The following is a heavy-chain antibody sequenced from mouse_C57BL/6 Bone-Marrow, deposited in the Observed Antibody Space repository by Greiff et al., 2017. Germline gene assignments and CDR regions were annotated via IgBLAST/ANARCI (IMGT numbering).Heavy chain of an antibody. Sequence: VQLQQPGAELVKPGASVKMSCKASGYTFTSYWITWVKQRPGQGLEWIGDIYPGSGSTNYNEKFKSKATLTVDTSSSTAYMQLSSLTSEDSAVYYCARSGSSGPGAMDYWGQGTSVTVSS. D-gene: IGHD3-2*02. CDR2: IYPGSGST. CDR1: GYTFTSYW. J-gene: IGHJ4*01. V-gene: IGHV1-55*01. CDR3: ARSGSSGPGAMDY.